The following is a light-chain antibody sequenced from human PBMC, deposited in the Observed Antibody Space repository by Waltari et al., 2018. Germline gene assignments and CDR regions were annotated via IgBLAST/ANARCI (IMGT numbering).Light chain of an antibody. V-gene: IGKV1-39*01. CDR2: AAS. CDR3: QQSSSTPQT. J-gene: IGKJ4*01. CDR1: QSISY. Sequence: DIQMTQSLSSLSASVGDRVTITCRASQSISYLNWYQQKPGKAPKLLIYAASSLQSGVPSRFSGSGSGTDFTLTISSLQPEDFAAYYCQQSSSTPQTFGGGTKVEIK.